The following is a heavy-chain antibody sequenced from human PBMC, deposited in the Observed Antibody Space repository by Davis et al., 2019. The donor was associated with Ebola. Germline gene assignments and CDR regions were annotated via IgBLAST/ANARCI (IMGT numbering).Heavy chain of an antibody. D-gene: IGHD3-16*01. CDR1: GFAFDDFG. V-gene: IGHV3-20*01. CDR3: ARSDSGGSWYFDL. Sequence: PGGSLRLSCAASGFAFDDFGMSWVRQAPGRGLEWVAGINWNGASTGYAVSVKRRFTISRDNAKNSLYLQINSLRADDTALYHCARSDSGGSWYFDLWGRGTLVTVSS. J-gene: IGHJ2*01. CDR2: INWNGAST.